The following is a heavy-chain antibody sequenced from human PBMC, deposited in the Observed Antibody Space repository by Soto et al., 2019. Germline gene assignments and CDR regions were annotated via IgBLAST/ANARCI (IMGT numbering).Heavy chain of an antibody. D-gene: IGHD3-10*01. Sequence: PSETLSLTSAVYGGSFSGYYWSWIRQPPGKGLEWSGEINHSGSTNYNPSLKSRVTISVDTSKNQFSLKLSSVTAADTAVYYCARGGEDYGSGSYNNWFDPWGQGTLVTVSS. J-gene: IGHJ5*02. CDR2: INHSGST. CDR3: ARGGEDYGSGSYNNWFDP. V-gene: IGHV4-34*01. CDR1: GGSFSGYY.